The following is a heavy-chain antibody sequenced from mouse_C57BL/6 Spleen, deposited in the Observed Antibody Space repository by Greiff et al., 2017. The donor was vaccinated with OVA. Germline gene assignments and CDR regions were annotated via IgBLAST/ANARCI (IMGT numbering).Heavy chain of an antibody. Sequence: VQLKESGAELVRPGSSVKMSCKTSGYTFTSYGINWVKQRPGQGLEWIGYIYIGNGYTEYNEKFQGKATLTSDTSSSTAYMQLSSLTSEDSAIYFCARRDYYGSSYEGGMDYWGQGTSVTVSS. CDR1: GYTFTSYG. CDR2: IYIGNGYT. V-gene: IGHV1-58*01. CDR3: ARRDYYGSSYEGGMDY. D-gene: IGHD1-1*01. J-gene: IGHJ4*01.